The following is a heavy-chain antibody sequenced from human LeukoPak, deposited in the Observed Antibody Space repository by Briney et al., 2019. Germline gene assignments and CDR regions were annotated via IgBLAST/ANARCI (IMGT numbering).Heavy chain of an antibody. Sequence: GGSLRLSCAASGFTFSDYYMSWIRQALGKGLEWVSYISSSGSTIYYADSVKGRFTISRDNAKNSLYLQMNSLRAEDTAVYYCARGPARRGPRKPEFDYWGQGTLVTVSS. CDR2: ISSSGSTI. CDR3: ARGPARRGPRKPEFDY. V-gene: IGHV3-11*01. CDR1: GFTFSDYY. J-gene: IGHJ4*02.